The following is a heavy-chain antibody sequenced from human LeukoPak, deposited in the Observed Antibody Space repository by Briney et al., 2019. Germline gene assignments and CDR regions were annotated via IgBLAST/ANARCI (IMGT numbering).Heavy chain of an antibody. CDR2: ISYDGSNK. D-gene: IGHD6-13*01. Sequence: GGSLRLSCAASGFTFSSYGMHWVRQAPGKGLEWVAVISYDGSNKYYADSVKGRFTISRDNSKNTLYLQMDSLRADDTAVYYCAKGRGIAAARTWFDPWGQGTLVIVSS. CDR1: GFTFSSYG. CDR3: AKGRGIAAARTWFDP. V-gene: IGHV3-30*18. J-gene: IGHJ5*02.